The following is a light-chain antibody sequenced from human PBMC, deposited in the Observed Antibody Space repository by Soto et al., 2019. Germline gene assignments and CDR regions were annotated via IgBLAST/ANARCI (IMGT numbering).Light chain of an antibody. CDR2: AAS. J-gene: IGKJ1*01. CDR1: RDVGSD. V-gene: IGKV1-6*01. Sequence: QMTQSPSSLSASVGEKIIITCRASRDVGSDVSWYQQKPGQAPKLLIYAASNLYTGVPSRFSGSRSGTEFTLTISSLQPEDFASYYCLQDYGDSWTFGQGTKVDIX. CDR3: LQDYGDSWT.